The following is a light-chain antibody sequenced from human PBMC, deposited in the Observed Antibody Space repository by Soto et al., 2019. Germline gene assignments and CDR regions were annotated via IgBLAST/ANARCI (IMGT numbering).Light chain of an antibody. CDR1: QSISSW. CDR2: KAS. J-gene: IGKJ5*01. V-gene: IGKV1-5*03. CDR3: QQYNSYSIT. Sequence: DIQMTHSPSTLSASVGDRFTITCRASQSISSWLAWYQQKPGKAPKLLIYKASSLESGVPSRFSGSGSGTEFTLTISSLQPDDFATYYCQQYNSYSITFGQGTRLEIK.